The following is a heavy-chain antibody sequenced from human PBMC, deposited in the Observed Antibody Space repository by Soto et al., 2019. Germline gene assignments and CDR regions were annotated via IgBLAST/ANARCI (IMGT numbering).Heavy chain of an antibody. CDR2: ISTDGSIK. CDR3: AKRITTSGPAAFDC. Sequence: QVQLVESGGGVVQPGRSLRLSCAASGLTFTSYAMHWVRQAPGKGLEWVAVISTDGSIKFYADSVKGRFTISRDNSKNTLYLQMNSLRVEDTAVSYCAKRITTSGPAAFDCWGQGTLVTVSS. V-gene: IGHV3-30-3*01. CDR1: GLTFTSYA. D-gene: IGHD2-15*01. J-gene: IGHJ4*02.